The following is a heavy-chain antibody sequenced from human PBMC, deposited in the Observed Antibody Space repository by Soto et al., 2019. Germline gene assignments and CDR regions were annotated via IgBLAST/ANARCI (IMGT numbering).Heavy chain of an antibody. Sequence: ASVKVSCKASGYTSTSYGMSWVRQAPGQGLEWMGWISAYNGNTNYAQKLQGRVTMTTDTSTSTAYMELRSLRSDDTAVYYCARNMIADWYFDLWGRGTLVTVSS. J-gene: IGHJ2*01. V-gene: IGHV1-18*04. CDR3: ARNMIADWYFDL. D-gene: IGHD3-22*01. CDR2: ISAYNGNT. CDR1: GYTSTSYG.